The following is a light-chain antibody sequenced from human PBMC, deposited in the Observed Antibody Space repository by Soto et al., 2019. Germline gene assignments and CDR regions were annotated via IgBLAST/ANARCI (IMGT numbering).Light chain of an antibody. CDR3: KQYNSYSQFP. Sequence: DIQMTQSPSTLSASVGDRVTITCRASQSINNWLAWYQQKPGKAPKLLIYKTSDLESGVPSRFSGSASGTEFTLTISCLQPDDVATYYCKQYNSYSQFPFCPGTKGDIK. CDR2: KTS. CDR1: QSINNW. J-gene: IGKJ3*01. V-gene: IGKV1-5*03.